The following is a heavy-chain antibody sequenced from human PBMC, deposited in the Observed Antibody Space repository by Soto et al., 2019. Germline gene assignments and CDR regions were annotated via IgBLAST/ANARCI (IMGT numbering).Heavy chain of an antibody. J-gene: IGHJ4*02. CDR1: GFIFNEYG. Sequence: ESGGGVVQPGRSLRLSCAASGFIFNEYGMHWVRQAPGKGLEWVAVIWYDGSNKYYAASVKGRFTFSRDNSKNTMSLQMNSLRVEDTTVYYCARWGCSGSNCNLNQRSFDLWGQGTLVTVSS. CDR2: IWYDGSNK. CDR3: ARWGCSGSNCNLNQRSFDL. D-gene: IGHD2-15*01. V-gene: IGHV3-33*03.